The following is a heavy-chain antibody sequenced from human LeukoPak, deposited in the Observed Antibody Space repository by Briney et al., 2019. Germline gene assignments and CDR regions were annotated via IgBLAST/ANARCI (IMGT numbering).Heavy chain of an antibody. CDR2: INSDGSST. CDR3: ARAGHPELRYFDWLLYY. CDR1: GFTFSSYW. Sequence: GGSLRLSCAASGFTFSSYWMHWVRQAPGKGLVWVSRINSDGSSTSYADSVKGRFTISRDNAKNTLYLQMNSLRAEDTAVYYCARAGHPELRYFDWLLYYWGQGTLVTVSS. J-gene: IGHJ4*02. D-gene: IGHD3-9*01. V-gene: IGHV3-74*01.